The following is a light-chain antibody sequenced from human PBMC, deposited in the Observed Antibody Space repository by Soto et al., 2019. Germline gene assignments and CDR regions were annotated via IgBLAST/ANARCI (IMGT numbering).Light chain of an antibody. CDR2: GAS. Sequence: DIVMTQSPATLSVAPGERATFSCRASRTISSLLAWYQRKPGQAPRLLIYGASTRATDIPVRFSGSGSGTEFSLTISSLQSEDFAVYYCQQYNNRPYTFGQGTRVEI. CDR1: RTISSL. J-gene: IGKJ2*01. V-gene: IGKV3-15*01. CDR3: QQYNNRPYT.